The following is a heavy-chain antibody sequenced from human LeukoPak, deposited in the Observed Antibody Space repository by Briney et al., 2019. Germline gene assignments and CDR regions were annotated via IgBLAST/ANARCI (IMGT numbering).Heavy chain of an antibody. CDR3: ARVRHYYDSSGYYYRAFDI. Sequence: GSLRLSCADSGFTFSTYWSWIRQPPGKGLEWIGYIYYSGSTNYNPSLKSRVTISVDTSKNQFSLKLSSVTAADTAVYYCARVRHYYDSSGYYYRAFDIWGQGTMVTVSS. CDR1: GFTFSTY. V-gene: IGHV4-59*01. D-gene: IGHD3-22*01. CDR2: IYYSGST. J-gene: IGHJ3*02.